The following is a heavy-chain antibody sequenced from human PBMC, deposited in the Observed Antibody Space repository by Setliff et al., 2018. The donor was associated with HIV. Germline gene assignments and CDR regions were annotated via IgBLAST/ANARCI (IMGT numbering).Heavy chain of an antibody. Sequence: SETLSLTCAVYGGSFSGSYWSWIRQPPGKDLEWIGEINHSGSTNYNPSLKSRVTISVDTSKNQFSLKLTSVIAADTAVYYCARHRVRTGSFDSWGQGTLVTVSS. D-gene: IGHD1-1*01. CDR2: INHSGST. CDR3: ARHRVRTGSFDS. CDR1: GGSFSGSY. J-gene: IGHJ4*02. V-gene: IGHV4-34*01.